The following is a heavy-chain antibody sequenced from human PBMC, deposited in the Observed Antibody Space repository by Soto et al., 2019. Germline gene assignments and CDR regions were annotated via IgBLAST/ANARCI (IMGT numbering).Heavy chain of an antibody. Sequence: QVQLVESGGGVVQPGRSLRLSCAASGFTFNRYGMHWVRQAPGKGLEWVAVIWFDGSNRDYADSVKGRFTISRDNSKNTLYLQMNSLRAEDTAVYYCARDVFSQGSYYFDYWGQGTLATVSS. J-gene: IGHJ4*02. CDR2: IWFDGSNR. CDR3: ARDVFSQGSYYFDY. CDR1: GFTFNRYG. V-gene: IGHV3-33*01.